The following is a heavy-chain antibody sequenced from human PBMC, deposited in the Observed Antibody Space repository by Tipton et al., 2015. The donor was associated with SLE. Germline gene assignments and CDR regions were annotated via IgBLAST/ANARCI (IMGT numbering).Heavy chain of an antibody. CDR1: GYSFTRYH. Sequence: QLVQSGAEVKKPGASVKVSCKASGYSFTRYHVDWVRQAPGQGLEWMGIIDPSGGFTTYAQKFQGRVTMTRDTSTSTVYVELSGLTSDDTAVYYCARWGIAAAGGAFDIWGQGTMVTVSS. CDR3: ARWGIAAAGGAFDI. V-gene: IGHV1-46*01. J-gene: IGHJ3*02. D-gene: IGHD6-13*01. CDR2: IDPSGGFT.